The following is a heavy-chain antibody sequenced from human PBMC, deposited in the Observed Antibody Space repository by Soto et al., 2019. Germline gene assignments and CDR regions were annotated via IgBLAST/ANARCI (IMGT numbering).Heavy chain of an antibody. CDR1: GFTFRNYG. V-gene: IGHV3-48*01. D-gene: IGHD3-22*01. Sequence: GGSLRHSWAASGFTFRNYGMNWVRQATGKGLEWVSYIGLGSSTKYYADSVEGRFTISRDNAKNSLYLQMNSLRAEDTAVYYCARDQLYYNDISGRPLNAFDVWGQGTMVTVSS. J-gene: IGHJ3*01. CDR3: ARDQLYYNDISGRPLNAFDV. CDR2: IGLGSSTK.